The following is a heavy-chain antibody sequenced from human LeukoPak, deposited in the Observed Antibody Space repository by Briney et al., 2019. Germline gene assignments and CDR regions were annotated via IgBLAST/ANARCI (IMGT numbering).Heavy chain of an antibody. CDR2: IWYDGSNK. CDR1: GFTFSSYG. J-gene: IGHJ4*02. CDR3: AKESWPGEMAPGY. D-gene: IGHD5-24*01. Sequence: GGSLRLSCAASGFTFSSYGMHWVRQAPGKGLEWVAVIWYDGSNKYYADSVKGRFTISRDNSKNTLYLQMNSLRAEDTAVYYCAKESWPGEMAPGYWGQGTLVTVSS. V-gene: IGHV3-33*06.